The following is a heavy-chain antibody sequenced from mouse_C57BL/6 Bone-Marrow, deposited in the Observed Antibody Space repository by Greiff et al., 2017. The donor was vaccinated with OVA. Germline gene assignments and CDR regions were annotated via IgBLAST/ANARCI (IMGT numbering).Heavy chain of an antibody. Sequence: EVQLQQSGPGLVKPSQSLSLTCSVTGYSITSGYYWNWIRQFPGNKLEWMGYISYDGSNNYNPSLKNRISITRDTSKNQFFLKLNSVTTEDTATYYCARGRDSSGYFPFAYWGQGTLVTVSA. V-gene: IGHV3-6*01. CDR2: ISYDGSN. D-gene: IGHD3-2*02. J-gene: IGHJ3*01. CDR1: GYSITSGYY. CDR3: ARGRDSSGYFPFAY.